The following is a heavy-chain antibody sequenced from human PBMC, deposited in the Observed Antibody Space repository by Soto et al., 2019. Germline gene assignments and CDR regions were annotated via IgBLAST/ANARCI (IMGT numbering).Heavy chain of an antibody. D-gene: IGHD5-12*01. Sequence: SETLSLTCTVSGGSISGHAWIWVRQPAGRGLEWIGHIYPSGSTSYNPSLRSRVTMSLDTSNNQIFLNLTSVTAADTAVFYCVRGRSYSVYDFWGPGTLVTVSS. CDR2: IYPSGST. CDR1: GGSISGHA. J-gene: IGHJ4*02. CDR3: VRGRSYSVYDF. V-gene: IGHV4-4*07.